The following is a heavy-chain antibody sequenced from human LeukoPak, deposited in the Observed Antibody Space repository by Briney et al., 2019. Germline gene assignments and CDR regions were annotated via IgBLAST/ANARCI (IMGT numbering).Heavy chain of an antibody. V-gene: IGHV1-2*06. Sequence: ASVKVSCKASGYTFTGYYMHWVRQAPGQGLEWMGRINPNSGGTNYAQKFQGRVTMTRDTSISTAYMELSRLRSDDTAVYYCARKPTYSGSYYYYYMDVWGKGTTVTVSS. CDR3: ARKPTYSGSYYYYYMDV. D-gene: IGHD1-26*01. CDR2: INPNSGGT. J-gene: IGHJ6*03. CDR1: GYTFTGYY.